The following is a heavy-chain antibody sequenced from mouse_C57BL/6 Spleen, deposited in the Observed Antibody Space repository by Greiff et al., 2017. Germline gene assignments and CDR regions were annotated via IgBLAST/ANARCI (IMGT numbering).Heavy chain of an antibody. V-gene: IGHV1-76*01. CDR2: IYPGSGNT. CDR3: ARNRPLSNYDAMDY. CDR1: GYTFTDYY. J-gene: IGHJ4*01. D-gene: IGHD2-5*01. Sequence: QVQLKQSGAELVRPGASVKLSCKASGYTFTDYYINWVKQRPGQGLEWIARIYPGSGNTYYNEKFKGKATLTAEKSSSTAYMQLSSLTSEDSAVYFCARNRPLSNYDAMDYWGQGTSVTVSS.